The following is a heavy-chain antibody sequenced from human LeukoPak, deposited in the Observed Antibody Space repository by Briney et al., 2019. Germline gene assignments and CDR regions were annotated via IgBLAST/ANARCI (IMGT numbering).Heavy chain of an antibody. CDR3: AKGNSSGSFDY. D-gene: IGHD1-26*01. V-gene: IGHV3-23*01. CDR2: ISGSGGST. CDR1: GFTVSNNY. J-gene: IGHJ4*02. Sequence: GGSLRLSCAASGFTVSNNYMIWVRQAPGKGLEWVSAISGSGGSTYYADSVKGRFTISRDNSKNTLYLQMNSLRAEDTAVYYCAKGNSSGSFDYWGQGTLVTVSS.